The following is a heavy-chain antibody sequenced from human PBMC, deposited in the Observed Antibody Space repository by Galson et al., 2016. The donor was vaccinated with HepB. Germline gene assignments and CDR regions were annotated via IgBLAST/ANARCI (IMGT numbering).Heavy chain of an antibody. J-gene: IGHJ6*02. V-gene: IGHV4-59*01. Sequence: SETLSLTCTVSGGSISGYYWSWIRQPPGKGLEWIGYIYYSGSTNYYPSLQSRVTISVDTSKNQFSLKLSSVTAADTAVFYCARVGGYYGMDVWGQGTTVTVSS. CDR2: IYYSGST. CDR3: ARVGGYYGMDV. D-gene: IGHD1-26*01. CDR1: GGSISGYY.